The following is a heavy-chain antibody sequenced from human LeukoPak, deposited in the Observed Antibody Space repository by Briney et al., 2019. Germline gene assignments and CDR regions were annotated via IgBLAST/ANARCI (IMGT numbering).Heavy chain of an antibody. CDR2: INAGNGNT. CDR3: ARVTVAGDYYYYGMDV. D-gene: IGHD6-19*01. Sequence: ASVRVSCKPSGYTFTNLDINWLRQAPGQGLEWMGWINAGNGNTKYSQKFQGRVTITRDTSASTAYMELSSLRSEDTAVYYCARVTVAGDYYYYGMDVWGQGTTVTVSS. J-gene: IGHJ6*02. V-gene: IGHV1-3*01. CDR1: GYTFTNLD.